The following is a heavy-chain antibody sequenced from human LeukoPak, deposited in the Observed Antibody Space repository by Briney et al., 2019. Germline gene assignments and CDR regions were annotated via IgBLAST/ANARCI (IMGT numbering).Heavy chain of an antibody. J-gene: IGHJ6*02. CDR1: GFIFSSYS. Sequence: GGSLRLSCAASGFIFSSYSMSRVRKAPGKGLEWVSVITGSGGNTYYADSVKGRFTISKDNSKNTVYLQMSSLRVDDTAVYYCAKAASSSWPSYYYGMDVWGQGTTVTVSS. V-gene: IGHV3-23*01. D-gene: IGHD6-13*01. CDR2: ITGSGGNT. CDR3: AKAASSSWPSYYYGMDV.